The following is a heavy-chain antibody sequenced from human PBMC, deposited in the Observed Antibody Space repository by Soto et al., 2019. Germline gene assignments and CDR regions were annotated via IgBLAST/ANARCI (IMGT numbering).Heavy chain of an antibody. CDR3: ARFKRAIAAAGTDYYYYYMDV. V-gene: IGHV4-59*01. CDR2: IYYSGST. D-gene: IGHD6-13*01. CDR1: GGSISSYY. Sequence: ETLSLTCTVSGGSISSYYWSWIRQPPGKGLEWIGSIYYSGSTNYNPSLKCRVTISVDTCKIQCSLKLSSVPAADTAVYHCARFKRAIAAAGTDYYYYYMDVWGKGTTVTVSS. J-gene: IGHJ6*03.